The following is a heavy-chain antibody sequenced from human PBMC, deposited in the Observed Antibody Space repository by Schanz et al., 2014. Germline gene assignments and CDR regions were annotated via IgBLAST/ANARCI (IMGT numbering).Heavy chain of an antibody. Sequence: QVQLVESGGGVVQPGGSLRLSCAASGFTFSSFGMHWVRQVPGKGLEWVAVVCYDGSKEYYADSVKGRFTTSRDNSKKTTYLQMNSLRAEATAVYYCVKALPRELLRAGHYYGMDVWGQGTTVTVSS. CDR3: VKALPRELLRAGHYYGMDV. CDR2: VCYDGSKE. J-gene: IGHJ6*02. V-gene: IGHV3-33*06. CDR1: GFTFSSFG. D-gene: IGHD3-10*01.